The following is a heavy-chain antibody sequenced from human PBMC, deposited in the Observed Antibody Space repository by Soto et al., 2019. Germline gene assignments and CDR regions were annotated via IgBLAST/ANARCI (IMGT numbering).Heavy chain of an antibody. CDR2: ISSSSSTI. CDR3: ARDDVAGSGWYSPRSKFDY. Sequence: GGSLRLSCAASGFTFSSYSMNWVRQAPGKGLEWVSYISSSSSTIYYADSVKGRFTISRDNAKNSLYLQMNSLRAEDTAVYYCARDDVAGSGWYSPRSKFDYWGQGTLVTVSS. V-gene: IGHV3-48*01. D-gene: IGHD6-19*01. CDR1: GFTFSSYS. J-gene: IGHJ4*02.